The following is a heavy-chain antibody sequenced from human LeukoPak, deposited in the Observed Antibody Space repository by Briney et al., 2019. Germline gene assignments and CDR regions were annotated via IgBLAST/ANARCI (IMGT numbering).Heavy chain of an antibody. CDR1: GFTFRSFA. CDR2: ISGSGDST. Sequence: GGSLRLSCAASGFTFRSFAVTWVRQAPGKGLEWVSVISGSGDSTYYADSVKGRFTISRDNSKNTLYLQMNSLRAEDTAIYYCTKGSVLTIFGMAWHAFDIWGQGTMVTVSS. J-gene: IGHJ3*02. V-gene: IGHV3-23*01. D-gene: IGHD3-3*01. CDR3: TKGSVLTIFGMAWHAFDI.